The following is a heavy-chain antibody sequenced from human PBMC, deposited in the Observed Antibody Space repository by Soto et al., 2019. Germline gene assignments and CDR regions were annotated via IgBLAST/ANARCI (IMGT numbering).Heavy chain of an antibody. CDR1: GYTFTSYS. CDR2: LNAGSGNT. CDR3: ARESTRNTAPDY. Sequence: ASVKVSCKASGYTFTSYSMHWVRQAPGQRLEWMGWLNAGSGNTKYSQKFQGRVTITRDTSATTAYMELSSLRYEDTAVYYCARESTRNTAPDYWGQGTLVTVSS. D-gene: IGHD1-1*01. V-gene: IGHV1-3*01. J-gene: IGHJ4*02.